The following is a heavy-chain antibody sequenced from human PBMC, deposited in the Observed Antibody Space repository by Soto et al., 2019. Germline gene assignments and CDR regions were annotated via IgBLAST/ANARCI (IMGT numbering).Heavy chain of an antibody. D-gene: IGHD6-19*01. CDR2: IYWDDDK. CDR3: AHRFIAVAAGRWFDP. CDR1: GFSLSTSGVG. Sequence: QITLKESGPTLVKPTQTLTLTCTFSGFSLSTSGVGVGWIRQPPGKALEWLALIYWDDDKRYSPSLKSRLTITKDTSKNQVVLTMTNMDPVDTATYYGAHRFIAVAAGRWFDPWGQGTLVTVSS. V-gene: IGHV2-5*02. J-gene: IGHJ5*02.